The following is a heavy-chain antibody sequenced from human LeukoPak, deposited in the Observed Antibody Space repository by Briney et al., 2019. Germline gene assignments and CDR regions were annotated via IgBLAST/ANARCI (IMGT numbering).Heavy chain of an antibody. CDR2: IKSKPNGETT. CDR1: GFTFSNAW. D-gene: IGHD3-10*01. CDR3: TTGGLWFGEPQPY. J-gene: IGHJ4*02. V-gene: IGHV3-15*01. Sequence: GGSLRLSCAASGFTFSNAWMSWVRQAPGKGLEWVGRIKSKPNGETTDYAAPVKGRFTISRDDSKNTLYLQMNSLKTEDTAVYYCTTGGLWFGEPQPYWGRGTLVTVSS.